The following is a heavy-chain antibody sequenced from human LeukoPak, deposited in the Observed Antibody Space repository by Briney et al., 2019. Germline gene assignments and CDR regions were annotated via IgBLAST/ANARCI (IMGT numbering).Heavy chain of an antibody. CDR1: GYTFTSYD. J-gene: IGHJ6*03. CDR2: MNPNSGNT. Sequence: EASVKVSCKASGYTFTSYDINWVRQATGQGLEWMGWMNPNSGNTGYAQKFQGRVTMTGNTSISTAYMELSSLRFEDTAVYYCARGEYCSSTSCYFYYYYYMDVWGKGTTVTVSS. CDR3: ARGEYCSSTSCYFYYYYYMDV. D-gene: IGHD2-2*01. V-gene: IGHV1-8*01.